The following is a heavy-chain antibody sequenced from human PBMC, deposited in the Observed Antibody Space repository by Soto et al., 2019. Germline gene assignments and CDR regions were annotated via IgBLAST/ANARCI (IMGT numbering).Heavy chain of an antibody. J-gene: IGHJ3*02. Sequence: QLQLQESGPGLVKPSETLSLTCTVYGGSISSSSYYWGWIRQPPGKGMEWIGSIYYSGSTYYNPSLKSRVTISVDTSKNQFSLKLSSVTAADTAVYYCARRGGSSWRRDAFDIWGQGTMVTVSS. CDR3: ARRGGSSWRRDAFDI. V-gene: IGHV4-39*01. CDR2: IYYSGST. D-gene: IGHD6-13*01. CDR1: GGSISSSSYY.